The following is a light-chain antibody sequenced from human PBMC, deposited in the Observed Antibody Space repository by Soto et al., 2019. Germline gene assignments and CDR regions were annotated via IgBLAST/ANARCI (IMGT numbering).Light chain of an antibody. CDR1: SSDVGTYNL. V-gene: IGLV2-23*02. Sequence: QSALTQPASVSGSPGQSITISCTGTSSDVGTYNLVSWYQQHPGKAPKLMIYEVSKRPSGLSNRFSGSKSGNTASLTISGLQAEDEADYYCCSYAGGSPFFYVFGTGTKLTVL. CDR2: EVS. CDR3: CSYAGGSPFFYV. J-gene: IGLJ1*01.